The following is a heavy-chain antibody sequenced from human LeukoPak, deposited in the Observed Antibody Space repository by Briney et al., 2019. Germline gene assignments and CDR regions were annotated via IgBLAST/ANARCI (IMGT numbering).Heavy chain of an antibody. CDR2: ISNDGSNK. V-gene: IGHV3-30*03. CDR3: ARGSGTSLSGLYDDS. D-gene: IGHD4-23*01. Sequence: GGSLRLSCAASGFTFSSYGMHWVRQAPGKGLEWVAVISNDGSNKHYGDSVKGRFTISRDNSKNTLYLQMDSLRGEDTAVYYCARGSGTSLSGLYDDSWGQGTLVTVSS. CDR1: GFTFSSYG. J-gene: IGHJ4*02.